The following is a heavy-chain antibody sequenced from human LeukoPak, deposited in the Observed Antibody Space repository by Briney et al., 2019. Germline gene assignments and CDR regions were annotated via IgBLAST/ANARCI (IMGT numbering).Heavy chain of an antibody. CDR2: IYYTGIT. Sequence: SETLSLTCSVSGASISTYYWSLIRQSPGKGLEWIGYIYYTGITNYNPSLKSRVTLSVDMSKNQFSLKLTSVTAADTAVYYCARGRDGYSDWGQGILVTISS. V-gene: IGHV4-59*01. CDR1: GASISTYY. D-gene: IGHD5-24*01. CDR3: ARGRDGYSD. J-gene: IGHJ4*02.